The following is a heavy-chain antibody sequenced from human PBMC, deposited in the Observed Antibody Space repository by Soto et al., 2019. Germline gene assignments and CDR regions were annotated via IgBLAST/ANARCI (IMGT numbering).Heavy chain of an antibody. J-gene: IGHJ4*02. V-gene: IGHV4-59*01. Sequence: QVQLQESGPGLVKPSETLSLTCTVSGGSISSYYWSWIRQPPGKGLEWIGYIYYSGSTNYNPSLKCRVTISVDTSKNHFSLKLSSVTAADTAVYYCARSDGRYWGQGTLVTVSS. CDR2: IYYSGST. CDR1: GGSISSYY. CDR3: ARSDGRY.